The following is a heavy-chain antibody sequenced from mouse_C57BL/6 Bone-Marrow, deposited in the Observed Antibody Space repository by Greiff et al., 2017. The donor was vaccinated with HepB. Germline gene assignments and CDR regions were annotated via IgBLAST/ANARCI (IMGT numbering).Heavy chain of an antibody. Sequence: EVQVVESGGGLVQPGGSLKLSCAASGFTFSDYYMYWVRQTPEKRLEWVAYISNGGGSTYYPDTVKGRFTISRDNAKNTLYLQMSRLKSEDTAMYYCARRGSNFYFDYWGQGTTLTVSS. D-gene: IGHD4-1*01. CDR3: ARRGSNFYFDY. J-gene: IGHJ2*01. CDR1: GFTFSDYY. CDR2: ISNGGGST. V-gene: IGHV5-12*01.